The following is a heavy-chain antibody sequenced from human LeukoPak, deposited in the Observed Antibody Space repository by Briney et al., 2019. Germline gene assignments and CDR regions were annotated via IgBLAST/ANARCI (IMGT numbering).Heavy chain of an antibody. D-gene: IGHD1-1*01. V-gene: IGHV4-59*01. CDR2: IYYSGSI. CDR1: GGSISSYY. CDR3: ARGNWYLDY. Sequence: SETLSLICTVSGGSISSYYWSWIRQPPGKGLEWIGYIYYSGSINYNPSLKSRVTISVDTSKNQFSLKVSSVTAADTAVYYCARGNWYLDYWGHGTLVTVSS. J-gene: IGHJ4*03.